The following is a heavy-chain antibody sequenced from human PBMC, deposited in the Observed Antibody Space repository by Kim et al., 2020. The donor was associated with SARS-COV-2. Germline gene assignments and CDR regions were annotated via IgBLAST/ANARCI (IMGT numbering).Heavy chain of an antibody. J-gene: IGHJ2*01. D-gene: IGHD2-21*01. CDR1: GYSFTSYW. V-gene: IGHV5-10-1*01. CDR3: ARQTKGDYWYFDL. Sequence: GESLKISCKGSGYSFTSYWISWVRQMPGKGLEWMGRIDPSDSYTNYSPSFQGHVTISADKSISTAYLQWSSLKASDTAMYYCARQTKGDYWYFDLWGRGTLVTVSS. CDR2: IDPSDSYT.